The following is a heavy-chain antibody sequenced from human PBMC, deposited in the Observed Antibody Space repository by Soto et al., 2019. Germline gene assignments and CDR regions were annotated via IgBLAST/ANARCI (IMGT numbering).Heavy chain of an antibody. J-gene: IGHJ4*02. CDR1: GGSVTSTSYY. Sequence: PSETLSLTCTVSGGSVTSTSYYWSWIRQPPGKGLEWIGYMHYSGSTNYNPSLKSRVTILVDTSKNQFSLKLSSVTAADTAVYYCARASEHLYFDYWGQGTLVTVSS. CDR3: ARASEHLYFDY. CDR2: MHYSGST. V-gene: IGHV4-61*01. D-gene: IGHD1-26*01.